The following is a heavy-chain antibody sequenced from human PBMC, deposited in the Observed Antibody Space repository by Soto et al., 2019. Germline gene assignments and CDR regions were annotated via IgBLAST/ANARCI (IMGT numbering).Heavy chain of an antibody. D-gene: IGHD1-26*01. CDR2: ISGGGGST. J-gene: IGHJ6*02. CDR3: AKVSLGATTITDYYYYGLDV. CDR1: GFTFSSFA. V-gene: IGHV3-23*01. Sequence: GGSLRLSCAASGFTFSSFAMSWVRQAPGKGLEWVSAISGGGGSTYYADSVKGRVTISRDNSKNTLYVQMNSLRAEDTAVYYCAKVSLGATTITDYYYYGLDVWGQGTTVTVSS.